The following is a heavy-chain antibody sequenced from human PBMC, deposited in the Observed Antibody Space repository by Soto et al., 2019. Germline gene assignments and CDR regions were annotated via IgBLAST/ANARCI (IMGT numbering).Heavy chain of an antibody. CDR2: ISSSSSYI. D-gene: IGHD6-13*01. CDR3: ARVIAAAGFLHYHSDY. V-gene: IGHV3-21*01. J-gene: IGHJ4*02. Sequence: EVQLVESGGGLVKPGGSLRLSCAASGFTFSSYSMNWVRQAPGKGLEWVSSISSSSSYIYYADSVKGRFTISRDNAKNSLYLQMNSLSAEDTAVYYCARVIAAAGFLHYHSDYWGQGTLVTVSS. CDR1: GFTFSSYS.